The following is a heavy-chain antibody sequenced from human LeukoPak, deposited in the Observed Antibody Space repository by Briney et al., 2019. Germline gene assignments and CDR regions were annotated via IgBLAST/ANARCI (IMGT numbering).Heavy chain of an antibody. V-gene: IGHV3-48*03. D-gene: IGHD3-22*01. Sequence: QSGGSLRLSCAASGFTFSSYEMNWVRQAPGKGLEWVSYISSSGSTIYYADSVKGRFTISRDNAKNSLYQQMNSLRAEDTAVYYCARGRADYYDSSTLGHWGQGTLVTVSS. CDR3: ARGRADYYDSSTLGH. CDR1: GFTFSSYE. CDR2: ISSSGSTI. J-gene: IGHJ4*02.